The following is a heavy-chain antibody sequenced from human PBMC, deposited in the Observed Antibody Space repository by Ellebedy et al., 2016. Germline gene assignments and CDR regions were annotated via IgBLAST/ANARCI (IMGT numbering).Heavy chain of an antibody. Sequence: GSLRLXCTVSGGSISSSSYYWGWIRQPPGKGLEWIGSIYYSGSTYYNPSLKSRVTISVDTSKNQFSLKLSSVTAADTAVYYCARIGAGTISYYYGMDVWGQGTTVTVSS. V-gene: IGHV4-39*01. D-gene: IGHD6-19*01. CDR2: IYYSGST. J-gene: IGHJ6*02. CDR1: GGSISSSSYY. CDR3: ARIGAGTISYYYGMDV.